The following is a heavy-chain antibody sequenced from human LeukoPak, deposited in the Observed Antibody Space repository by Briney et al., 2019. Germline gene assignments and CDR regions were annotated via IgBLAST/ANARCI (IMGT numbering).Heavy chain of an antibody. CDR3: AREADRADAIDI. CDR2: VFYSGHA. CDR1: GASLSSDF. J-gene: IGHJ3*02. D-gene: IGHD3-10*01. V-gene: IGHV4-59*01. Sequence: SETLSLTCNVSGASLSSDFWTWLRQPPGKGLEWIGNVFYSGHANYNPSLKSRVIISIDTSKNQFSLTLTSVSGADSAVYYCAREADRADAIDIWGPGTMVTVSS.